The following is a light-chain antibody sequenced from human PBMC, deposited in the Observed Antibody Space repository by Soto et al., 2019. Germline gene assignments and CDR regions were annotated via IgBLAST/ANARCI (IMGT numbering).Light chain of an antibody. Sequence: EMVLTQSPATLSLSPGEIATLSFRASQSVSSYLAWYQQKPGQAPRLLIYDASNRATGIPARFSGSASGTDFTLTISSLEPEDFAVYYCQQRSNWPLTFGGRTKVELK. J-gene: IGKJ4*01. V-gene: IGKV3-11*01. CDR1: QSVSSY. CDR3: QQRSNWPLT. CDR2: DAS.